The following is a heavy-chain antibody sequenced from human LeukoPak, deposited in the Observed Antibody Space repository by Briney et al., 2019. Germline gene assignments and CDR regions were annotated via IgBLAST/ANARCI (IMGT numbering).Heavy chain of an antibody. CDR1: GYTFTDYY. D-gene: IGHD2-2*02. V-gene: IGHV1-69-2*01. Sequence: ASVKVSCKVSGYTFTDYYMHWVQQAPGKGLEWMGLVDPEDGETIYAEKFQGGVTITADTSTDTAYMELSSLRSEDTAVYYCATDIAHPLGYCSSTSCYKNWFDPWGQGTLVTVSS. J-gene: IGHJ5*02. CDR2: VDPEDGET. CDR3: ATDIAHPLGYCSSTSCYKNWFDP.